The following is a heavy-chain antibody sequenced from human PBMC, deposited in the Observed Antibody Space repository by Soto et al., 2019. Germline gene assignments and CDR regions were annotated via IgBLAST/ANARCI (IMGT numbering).Heavy chain of an antibody. D-gene: IGHD1-20*01. CDR3: ARVLTGSRAFDF. CDR1: DGSVSSPTYY. CDR2: FYYSGST. V-gene: IGHV4-39*01. J-gene: IGHJ4*02. Sequence: PSETLSLTCTVSDGSVSSPTYYWAWVRRPPGKGLQWIGNFYYSGSTFYNPSLKSRVTVSIDTSKNQFSLSLGALTASDTAVYYCARVLTGSRAFDFWGQRALVTVSS.